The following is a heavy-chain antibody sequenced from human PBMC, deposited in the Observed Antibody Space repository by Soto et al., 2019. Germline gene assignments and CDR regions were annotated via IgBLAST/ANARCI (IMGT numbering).Heavy chain of an antibody. J-gene: IGHJ6*02. Sequence: GAALKISSKNSGYSFTSYWIGWVRQMPGKGLEWMGIIYPGDSDTRYSPSFQGQVTISVDKSISTAYLQWSSLKASDTAMYYCARTSAAGKYYSGMDVWGQGTTVTVSS. CDR1: GYSFTSYW. CDR2: IYPGDSDT. CDR3: ARTSAAGKYYSGMDV. D-gene: IGHD6-13*01. V-gene: IGHV5-51*01.